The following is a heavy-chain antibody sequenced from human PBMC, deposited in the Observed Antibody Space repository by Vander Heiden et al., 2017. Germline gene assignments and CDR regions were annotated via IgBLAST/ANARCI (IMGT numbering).Heavy chain of an antibody. J-gene: IGHJ4*02. CDR1: RGSVSSNW. V-gene: IGHV4-4*02. CDR2: VFESGGA. Sequence: QVQLQESGPGLVKPSGTLSLICSVSRGSVSSNWWSWVRPAPGKGLEWSGDVFESGGATDNPALKSRVTMSGGKPKNQVSLTLNRVSAADAAVYYCAKVNGAGATYYFDQWGPGTLVAVSS. CDR3: AKVNGAGATYYFDQ. D-gene: IGHD1-26*01.